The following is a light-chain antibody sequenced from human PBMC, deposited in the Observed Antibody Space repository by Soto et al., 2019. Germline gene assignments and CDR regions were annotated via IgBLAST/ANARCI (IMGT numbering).Light chain of an antibody. CDR3: SSYTSGRDVYG. V-gene: IGLV2-14*01. J-gene: IGLJ1*01. CDR2: EVS. CDR1: SSEVGSYHY. Sequence: QSVLTQPASVSGSPGQSITISCTGTSSEVGSYHYVSWFQHHPGKAPKLIIFEVSDRPSGVSTRFSGSKSGDTASLTISGLQADDEADYYCSSYTSGRDVYGFGGGTKVTVL.